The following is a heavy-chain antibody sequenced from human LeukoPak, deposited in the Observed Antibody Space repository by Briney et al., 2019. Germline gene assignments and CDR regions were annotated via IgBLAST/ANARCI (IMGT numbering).Heavy chain of an antibody. D-gene: IGHD6-13*01. CDR2: IIPIFGTA. J-gene: IGHJ4*02. Sequence: SVKVSCKASGGTFSSYAISWVRQAPGQGLEWMGGIIPIFGTANYAQKFQGRVTITADESTSTAYMELSSLRSEDTAVYYCANTAAPRFIAAASPPGDYWGQGTLVTVSS. CDR1: GGTFSSYA. CDR3: ANTAAPRFIAAASPPGDY. V-gene: IGHV1-69*13.